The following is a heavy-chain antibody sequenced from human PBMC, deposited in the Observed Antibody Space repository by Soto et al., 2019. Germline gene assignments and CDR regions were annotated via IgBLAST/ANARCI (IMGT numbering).Heavy chain of an antibody. V-gene: IGHV1-69*06. J-gene: IGHJ5*02. CDR1: GGTFSSYA. CDR3: ARGVCSSTSCYTGWFDH. Sequence: QVQLVQSGAEVKKPGSSVKVSCKASGGTFSSYAISWVRQAPGQGLEWMGGIIPIFGTANYAQKFQGRVTITADKSTSTAYMELSSLRSEDTAVYYCARGVCSSTSCYTGWFDHWGQGTLVTVSS. D-gene: IGHD2-2*02. CDR2: IIPIFGTA.